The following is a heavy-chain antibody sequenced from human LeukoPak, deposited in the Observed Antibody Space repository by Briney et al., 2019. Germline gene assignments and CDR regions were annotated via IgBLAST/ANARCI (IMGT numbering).Heavy chain of an antibody. CDR3: ARGHHYYDSSAYYY. V-gene: IGHV3-74*01. CDR2: INSDGSIT. D-gene: IGHD3-22*01. J-gene: IGHJ4*02. Sequence: GGSLKLSCAASGFTFISYWMHWVRQAPGKGLVWVTRINSDGSITSYAASVKGRFTISRDTAKNTLYLQMNSLRAEDTAVYYCARGHHYYDSSAYYYWGQGTLVTISP. CDR1: GFTFISYW.